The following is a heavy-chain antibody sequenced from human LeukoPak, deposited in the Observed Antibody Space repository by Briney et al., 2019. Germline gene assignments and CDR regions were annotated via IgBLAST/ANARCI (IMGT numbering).Heavy chain of an antibody. CDR2: INHSGST. CDR1: GGSFSGYY. CDR3: ARARVSRGFSY. Sequence: SETLSLTCAVYGGSFSGYYWSWIRQPPGKGLEWIGEINHSGSTNYNPSLKSRVTISVDTSKNQFSLKLSSVTAADTAVYYCARARVSRGFSYWGPGTLVTVSS. J-gene: IGHJ4*02. V-gene: IGHV4-34*01. D-gene: IGHD6-13*01.